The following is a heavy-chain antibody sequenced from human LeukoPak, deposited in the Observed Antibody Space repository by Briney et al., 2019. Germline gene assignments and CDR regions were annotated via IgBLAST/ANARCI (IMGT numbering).Heavy chain of an antibody. CDR2: INHSGST. J-gene: IGHJ4*02. CDR3: ARGVYSSSSGLSY. D-gene: IGHD6-6*01. V-gene: IGHV4-39*07. CDR1: GGSINSGNYY. Sequence: SQTLSLTCSVSGGSINSGNYYWSWIRQPPGKGLEWIGEINHSGSTNYNPSLKSRVTISVDTSKNQFSLKLSSVTAADTAVYYCARGVYSSSSGLSYWGQGTLVTVSS.